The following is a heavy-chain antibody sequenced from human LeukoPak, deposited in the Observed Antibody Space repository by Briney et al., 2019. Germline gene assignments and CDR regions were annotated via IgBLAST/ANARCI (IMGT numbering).Heavy chain of an antibody. D-gene: IGHD2-21*02. CDR3: ARLAMTASYWYFDL. Sequence: GASVKVSCRASGDTFSRYAISWVRQAPGQGPEWMGGIIPIFGTANFAQKFQGRVTITADKSTSTDYMELSSLRSEDTAVYYCARLAMTASYWYFDLWGRGTLVTVSS. V-gene: IGHV1-69*06. CDR2: IIPIFGTA. J-gene: IGHJ2*01. CDR1: GDTFSRYA.